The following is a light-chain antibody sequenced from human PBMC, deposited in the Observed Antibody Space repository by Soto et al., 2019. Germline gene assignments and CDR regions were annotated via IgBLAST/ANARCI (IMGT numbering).Light chain of an antibody. Sequence: ALTQPASVSGSPGQSITTSCTGTSSDVGSYNLVSWYQQHPGKAPKLMIYEGSKRPSGVSNRFSGSKSGNTASLTISGLQAEDEADYYCCSYAGSSTYVFGTGTKVTVL. CDR2: EGS. CDR3: CSYAGSSTYV. J-gene: IGLJ1*01. CDR1: SSDVGSYNL. V-gene: IGLV2-23*01.